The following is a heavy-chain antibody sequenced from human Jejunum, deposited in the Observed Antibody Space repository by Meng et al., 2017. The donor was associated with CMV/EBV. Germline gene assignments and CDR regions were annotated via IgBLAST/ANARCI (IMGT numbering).Heavy chain of an antibody. Sequence: VQRVESGGALIQPGGSLRLSCAASGFTVSSNYMSWVRQAPGKGLEWVSHIYADGSTYYADSVKGRFTISRDNPKNTHYLQMNTLRAEDTAVFYCARTVGYTYGLGNWGQGTLVTVSS. J-gene: IGHJ4*02. CDR1: GFTVSSNY. CDR3: ARTVGYTYGLGN. D-gene: IGHD5-18*01. CDR2: IYADGST. V-gene: IGHV3-53*01.